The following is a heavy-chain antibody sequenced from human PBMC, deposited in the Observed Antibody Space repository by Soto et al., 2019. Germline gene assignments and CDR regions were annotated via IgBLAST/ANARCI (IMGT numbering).Heavy chain of an antibody. J-gene: IGHJ4*02. V-gene: IGHV3-30*18. D-gene: IGHD3-16*01. Sequence: QVQLVESGGGVVQPGRSLRLSCAASGFTFSSYAMHWVRQAPGKGLEWVAVISYDGSNKYYADSVKGRFTISRDNSKNTLYLQMNSLRAEDTAVYYCAKDQAVGALGLDYWGQGTLVTVSS. CDR1: GFTFSSYA. CDR2: ISYDGSNK. CDR3: AKDQAVGALGLDY.